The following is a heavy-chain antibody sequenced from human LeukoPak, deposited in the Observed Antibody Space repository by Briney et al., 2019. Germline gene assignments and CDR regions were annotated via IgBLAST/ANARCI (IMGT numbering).Heavy chain of an antibody. CDR3: AAADGSGSYLDY. J-gene: IGHJ4*02. CDR1: GGSISSYY. D-gene: IGHD3-10*01. CDR2: IYTSGST. Sequence: SETLSLTCTVSGGSISSYYWSWIRQPAGKGLEWIGRIYTSGSTNYNPSLKSRVTISVDKSKNQFSLKLSSVTAADTAVYYCAAADGSGSYLDYWGQGTLVTVSS. V-gene: IGHV4-4*07.